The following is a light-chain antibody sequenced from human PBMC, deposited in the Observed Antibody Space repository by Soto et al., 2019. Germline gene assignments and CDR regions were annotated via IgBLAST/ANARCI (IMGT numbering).Light chain of an antibody. V-gene: IGLV2-14*01. CDR2: EVS. CDR3: ASFTTNRVYV. CDR1: SSDVGAYNY. Sequence: QSVLTQPASVSGSPGQSITISCTGTSSDVGAYNYVSWFQQHPGKAPTLIISEVSNRPSGVSNRFSGSKSGLTASLTISGLQAEDEADYYCASFTTNRVYVFGPGTKVTVL. J-gene: IGLJ1*01.